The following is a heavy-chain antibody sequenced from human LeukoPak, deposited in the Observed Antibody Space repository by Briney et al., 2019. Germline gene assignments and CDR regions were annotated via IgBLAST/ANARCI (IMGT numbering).Heavy chain of an antibody. V-gene: IGHV4-39*01. J-gene: IGHJ4*02. CDR1: GGSIISDGYY. D-gene: IGHD3-22*01. CDR2: IYYSGNT. Sequence: SETLSLTCTVSGGSIISDGYYWGWIRQPPGKGLEWIGFIYYSGNTYSNPSLRSRVTMSVDTSKNQFSLRLSSVTAADTAVYYCTRYYDIDSYYRAFDNWGQGTLVTVSS. CDR3: TRYYDIDSYYRAFDN.